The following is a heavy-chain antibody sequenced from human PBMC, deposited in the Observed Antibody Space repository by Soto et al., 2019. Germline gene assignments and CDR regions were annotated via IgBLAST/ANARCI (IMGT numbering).Heavy chain of an antibody. J-gene: IGHJ4*02. CDR1: GYTFTSYA. D-gene: IGHD3-3*01. CDR3: ARAQNLEMAPP. Sequence: QVQLVQSGAEVKKPGASVKVSCKASGYTFTSYAMLWVRQAPGQRLEWMGWINAGNGNTKYSQKFQGRVTITRDTSASTAYMELNSLGPEDAARYYCARAQNLEMAPPWGQRTLVTVSS. CDR2: INAGNGNT. V-gene: IGHV1-3*01.